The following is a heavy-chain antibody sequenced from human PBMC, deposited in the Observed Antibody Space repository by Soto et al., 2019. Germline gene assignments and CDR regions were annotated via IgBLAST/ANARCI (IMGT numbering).Heavy chain of an antibody. CDR2: ISSNGDST. V-gene: IGHV3-64*01. D-gene: IGHD3-10*01. CDR1: GFSFSSYA. J-gene: IGHJ4*02. Sequence: EVQLVESGGGLVQPGGSLRLSCAASGFSFSSYAMHWVRQAPGKGLQYVSAISSNGDSTYYATSVKGRFTISRDNSKNTLFLQMGSLRAEDIGVYYCARTYYYGSGSGTNFYYWGQATLVTVSS. CDR3: ARTYYYGSGSGTNFYY.